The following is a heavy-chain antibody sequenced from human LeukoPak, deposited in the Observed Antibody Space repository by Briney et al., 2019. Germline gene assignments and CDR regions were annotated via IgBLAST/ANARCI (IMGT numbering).Heavy chain of an antibody. CDR1: GGSISSSSYY. CDR3: ARQPLITMVRGVLNWFDP. J-gene: IGHJ5*02. D-gene: IGHD3-10*01. V-gene: IGHV4-39*01. CDR2: IYYSGST. Sequence: SETLSLTCTVSGGSISSSSYYWDWIRQPPGKGLEWIGSIYYSGSTYYNPSLKSRVTISVDTSKNQFSLKLSSVTAADTAVYYCARQPLITMVRGVLNWFDPWGQGTLVTVSS.